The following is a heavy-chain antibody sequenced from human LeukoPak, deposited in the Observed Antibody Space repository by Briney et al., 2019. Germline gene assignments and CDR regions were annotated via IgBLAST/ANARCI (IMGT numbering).Heavy chain of an antibody. D-gene: IGHD5-18*01. J-gene: IGHJ5*02. CDR3: ARDGGNTAMVTGWFDP. Sequence: GGSLRLSCEASGFTFSAYAMTWVRQAPGQGLEWVSSISSSSSYIYYADSVKGRFTISRDNAKNSLYLQMNSLRAEDTAVYYCARDGGNTAMVTGWFDPWGQGTLVTVSS. CDR1: GFTFSAYA. CDR2: ISSSSSYI. V-gene: IGHV3-21*01.